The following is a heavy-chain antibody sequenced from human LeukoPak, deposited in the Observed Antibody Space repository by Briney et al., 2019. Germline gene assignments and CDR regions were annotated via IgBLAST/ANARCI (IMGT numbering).Heavy chain of an antibody. CDR2: IYYSGST. J-gene: IGHJ4*02. V-gene: IGHV4-31*03. CDR3: ARDGLDYYGSGSYFDY. Sequence: SDTLSLTYTVSGHSISSGCYYWNWIRQHPGKGLEWIVYIYYSGSTYYNPSLKSRVTISVDTSKNQFSLKLSSVTAAETAVYYCARDGLDYYGSGSYFDYWGQGTLVTVSS. D-gene: IGHD3-10*01. CDR1: GHSISSGCYY.